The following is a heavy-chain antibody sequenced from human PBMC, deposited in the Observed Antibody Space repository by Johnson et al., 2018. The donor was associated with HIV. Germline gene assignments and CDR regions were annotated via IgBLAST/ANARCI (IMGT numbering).Heavy chain of an antibody. CDR3: AKDMGYSSFGYGFDI. CDR1: GFTFENYA. V-gene: IGHV3-43D*03. Sequence: VQLVESGGVVVQPGGSLRLSCVVSGFTFENYAMHWVRQGPGKGLEWVSLIRWDGGSSYYADSVQGRFTISRDNNKNSLYLQMNSLRPEDTALYYCAKDMGYSSFGYGFDIWGQGTMVTVSS. J-gene: IGHJ3*02. CDR2: IRWDGGSS. D-gene: IGHD6-13*01.